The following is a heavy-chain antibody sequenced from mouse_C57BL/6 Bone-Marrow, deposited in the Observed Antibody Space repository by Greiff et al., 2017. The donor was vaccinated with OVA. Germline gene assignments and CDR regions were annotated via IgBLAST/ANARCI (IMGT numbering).Heavy chain of an antibody. CDR1: GFTFSSYG. CDR3: ARREDGPRGYFDY. D-gene: IGHD2-3*01. Sequence: EVQVVESGGDLVKPGGSLKLSCAASGFTFSSYGMSWVRQTPDKRLEWVATISSGGSYTYYPDSVKGRFTISRDNAKNTLYLQMSSLKSEDTAMYYCARREDGPRGYFDYWGQGTTLTVSS. J-gene: IGHJ2*01. CDR2: ISSGGSYT. V-gene: IGHV5-6*01.